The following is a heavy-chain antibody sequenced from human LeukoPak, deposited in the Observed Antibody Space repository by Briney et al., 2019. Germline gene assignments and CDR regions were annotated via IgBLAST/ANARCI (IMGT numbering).Heavy chain of an antibody. CDR2: IYYSGST. CDR1: GGSVSSSSNS. V-gene: IGHV4-39*07. Sequence: SETLSLTCAVSGGSVSSSSNSWGWIRQPPGKGLEWIGSIYYSGSTYYNPSLKSRVTISVDTSKNQFSLKLSSVTAADTAVYYCARVGGATPFDYWGQGTLVTVSS. D-gene: IGHD1-26*01. CDR3: ARVGGATPFDY. J-gene: IGHJ4*02.